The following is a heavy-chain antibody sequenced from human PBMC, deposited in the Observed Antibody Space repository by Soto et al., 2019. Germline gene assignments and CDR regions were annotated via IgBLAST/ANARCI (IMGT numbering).Heavy chain of an antibody. V-gene: IGHV3-74*01. D-gene: IGHD3-10*01. CDR2: IKGDESNT. CDR3: ARGALRAYYLDY. Sequence: EVQLVESGGGLVQPGGSLRLSCAASGFTFSTYWMHWVRQAPGKGLEWVSRIKGDESNTNYADSVKGRFTISRDNAKNTLYLQMNSLRAEDTAMYYCARGALRAYYLDYWGQGALVTVSS. CDR1: GFTFSTYW. J-gene: IGHJ4*02.